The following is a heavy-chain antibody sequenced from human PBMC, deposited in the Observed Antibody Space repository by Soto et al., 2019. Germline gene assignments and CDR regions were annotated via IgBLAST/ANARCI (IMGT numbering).Heavy chain of an antibody. CDR2: IYDSGST. J-gene: IGHJ6*02. CDR1: GGSISSGAYS. V-gene: IGHV4-30-2*05. D-gene: IGHD2-21*02. CDR3: ARVCGGDCHNGMDV. Sequence: SETLSLSCAVSGGSISSGAYSWSWIRQPPGKGLEWIGYIYDSGSTYYNPSLKSRVTISVDTSKKQFSLKLSSVTAADTAVYYCARVCGGDCHNGMDVWGQGTTVTVSS.